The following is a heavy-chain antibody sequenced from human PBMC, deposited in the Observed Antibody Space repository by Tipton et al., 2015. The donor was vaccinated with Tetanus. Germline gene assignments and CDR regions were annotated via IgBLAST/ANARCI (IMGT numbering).Heavy chain of an antibody. V-gene: IGHV3-23*01. J-gene: IGHJ4*02. CDR3: TTARNKVSITRLQY. D-gene: IGHD3-10*01. CDR2: ITGSGVGT. CDR1: GFPFTTYG. Sequence: SLRLSCAASGFPFTTYGMTWVRLAPGKGLEWVAVITGSGVGTYYSDSVKGRFTVSRDNSRNTLYLQLNSLRVEATAVYYCTTARNKVSITRLQYWGPGPLVTVSS.